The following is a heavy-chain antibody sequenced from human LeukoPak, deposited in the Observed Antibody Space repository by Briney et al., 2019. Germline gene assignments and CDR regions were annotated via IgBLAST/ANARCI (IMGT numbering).Heavy chain of an antibody. CDR3: ARYGSGSSYGYFQH. Sequence: PSETLSLTCAVSGGSISSYYWSWIWQPPGKGLEWIGYIYYSGSTNYNPSLKSRVTISVDTSKNQFSLKLSSVTAADTAVYYCARYGSGSSYGYFQHWGQGTLVTVSS. D-gene: IGHD3-10*01. J-gene: IGHJ1*01. V-gene: IGHV4-59*01. CDR1: GGSISSYY. CDR2: IYYSGST.